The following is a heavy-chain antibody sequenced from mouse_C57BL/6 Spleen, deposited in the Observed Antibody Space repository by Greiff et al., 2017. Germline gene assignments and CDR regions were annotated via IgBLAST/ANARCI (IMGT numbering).Heavy chain of an antibody. D-gene: IGHD2-4*01. CDR1: GFTFSDYG. Sequence: EVQVVESGGGLVKPGGSLKLSCAASGFTFSDYGMHWVRQAPEKGLEWVAYISSGSSTIYYADTVKGRFTISRDNAKNTLFLQMTSLRSGDTARYYCASPDYDDGFAYWGQGTLVTVSA. CDR3: ASPDYDDGFAY. J-gene: IGHJ3*01. V-gene: IGHV5-17*01. CDR2: ISSGSSTI.